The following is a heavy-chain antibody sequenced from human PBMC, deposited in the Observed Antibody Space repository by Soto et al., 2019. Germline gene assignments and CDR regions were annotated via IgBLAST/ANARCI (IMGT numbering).Heavy chain of an antibody. CDR1: GGSISSGGYY. CDR3: AVDGYYDSSGYPDAFDI. D-gene: IGHD3-22*01. Sequence: QVQLQESGPGLVKPSQTLSLTCTVSGGSISSGGYYWSWIRQHPGKGLEWIGYIYYGGSTYYNPSLKSRVTISVDTSKNQFSLKLSSVTAADTAVYYCAVDGYYDSSGYPDAFDIWGQGTMVTVSS. J-gene: IGHJ3*02. V-gene: IGHV4-31*03. CDR2: IYYGGST.